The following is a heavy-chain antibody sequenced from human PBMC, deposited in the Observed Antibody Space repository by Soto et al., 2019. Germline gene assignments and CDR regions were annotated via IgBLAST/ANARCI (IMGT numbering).Heavy chain of an antibody. J-gene: IGHJ6*03. D-gene: IGHD2-2*01. Sequence: ASVKVSCKASGYTFTSYDINWVRQATGQGLEWMGWMNPNSGNTGYAQKFQGRVTMTRNTSISTAYMELSSLRSEETAVYYCARLVVVVPAAIPFGYMDVWGKGTTVTVSS. CDR3: ARLVVVVPAAIPFGYMDV. CDR1: GYTFTSYD. CDR2: MNPNSGNT. V-gene: IGHV1-8*01.